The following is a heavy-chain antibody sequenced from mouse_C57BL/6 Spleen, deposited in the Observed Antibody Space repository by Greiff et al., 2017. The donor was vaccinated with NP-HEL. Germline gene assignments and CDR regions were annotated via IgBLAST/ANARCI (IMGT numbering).Heavy chain of an antibody. D-gene: IGHD4-1*01. J-gene: IGHJ1*03. CDR2: IDPSDSET. Sequence: QVQLQQPGAELVRPGSSVKLSCKASGYTFTSYWMHWVKQRPIQGLEWIGNIDPSDSETHYNQKFKDKATLTVDKSSSTAYMQLSSLTSEDSAVYCCARAQTGAHWYFDGGGTGTTVTVSS. CDR1: GYTFTSYW. V-gene: IGHV1-52*01. CDR3: ARAQTGAHWYFDG.